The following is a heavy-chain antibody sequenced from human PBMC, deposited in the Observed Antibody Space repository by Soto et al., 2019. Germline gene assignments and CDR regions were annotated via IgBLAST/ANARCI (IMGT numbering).Heavy chain of an antibody. CDR1: NGSISSYY. Sequence: SETLSLTCTVSNGSISSYYWSWIRQPPGKGLEWIAYIYYSGSTNYNPSLKSRVTISVDTSKNQFSLKLSSVTAADTAVYYCARVWGGAFDIWGQGTMVTVSS. V-gene: IGHV4-59*01. CDR2: IYYSGST. CDR3: ARVWGGAFDI. J-gene: IGHJ3*02. D-gene: IGHD3-10*01.